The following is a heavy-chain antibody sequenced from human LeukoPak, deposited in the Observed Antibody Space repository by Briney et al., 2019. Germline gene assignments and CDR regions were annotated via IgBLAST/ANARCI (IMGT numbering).Heavy chain of an antibody. D-gene: IGHD6-19*01. CDR1: GGSISSGGYY. J-gene: IGHJ4*02. CDR2: IYYSGST. CDR3: ASCPSWTSSGWYSFYFDY. Sequence: PSQTLSLTCTVSGGSISSGGYYWSWIRQHPGKGLEWIGYIYYSGSTYYNPSLKSRVAISVDTSKNQFSLKLSSVTAADTAVYYCASCPSWTSSGWYSFYFDYWGQGTLVTVSS. V-gene: IGHV4-31*03.